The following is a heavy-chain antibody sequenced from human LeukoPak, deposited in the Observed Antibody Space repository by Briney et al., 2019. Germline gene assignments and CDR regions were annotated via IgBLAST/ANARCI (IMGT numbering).Heavy chain of an antibody. CDR3: ANGHALLWFGELPLDY. D-gene: IGHD3-10*01. V-gene: IGHV3-23*01. Sequence: GGSLRLSCAPSGFTFSSYAMSWVRQAPGKGREWVSAISGSGGSTYYADSVKGRFTISRDNSKNTLYLQMNSLRAEDTAVYYCANGHALLWFGELPLDYWGQGTLVTVSS. CDR2: ISGSGGST. CDR1: GFTFSSYA. J-gene: IGHJ4*02.